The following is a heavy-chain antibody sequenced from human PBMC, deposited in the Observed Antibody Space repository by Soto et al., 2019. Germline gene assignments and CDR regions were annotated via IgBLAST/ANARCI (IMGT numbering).Heavy chain of an antibody. CDR1: GGFISSYY. CDR2: IHYSGST. CDR3: ARSIDSSGYYFSNC. Sequence: NPSETLSLTCTVSGGFISSYYWSWIRQSPGKGLEWIGYIHYSGSTNYNPSLKSRVTMSVDTSRNQFSLKLSSVTAADTAVYYCARSIDSSGYYFSNCWGQGTLVTVSS. V-gene: IGHV4-59*01. D-gene: IGHD3-22*01. J-gene: IGHJ4*02.